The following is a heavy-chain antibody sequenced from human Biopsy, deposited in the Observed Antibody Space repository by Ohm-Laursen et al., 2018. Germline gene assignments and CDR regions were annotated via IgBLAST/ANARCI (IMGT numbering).Heavy chain of an antibody. CDR2: LNPVSGNS. V-gene: IGHV1-8*01. Sequence: SAKASCKVPGYTFTRYDIPWVRQASGPGPEWIGWLNPVSGNSNFGQKFRGRVTVTSDTSISTAYMALSGLTSDDTATYYCGRAVRNQLLTDPWGQGTLVTVTS. CDR1: GYTFTRYD. CDR3: GRAVRNQLLTDP. D-gene: IGHD1-7*01. J-gene: IGHJ5*02.